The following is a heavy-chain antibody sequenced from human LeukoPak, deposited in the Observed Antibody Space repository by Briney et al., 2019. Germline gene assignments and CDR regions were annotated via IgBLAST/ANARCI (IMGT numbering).Heavy chain of an antibody. V-gene: IGHV4-59*08. CDR3: ASRQAVADYWYFDL. CDR2: IYDSGST. CDR1: GGSISSYY. J-gene: IGHJ2*01. D-gene: IGHD6-19*01. Sequence: PSETLSLTCTVSGGSISSYYWSWIRQPPGKGLEWIGYIYDSGSTNYNPSLKSRVTISVDTSKNQFSLKLSSATAADTAVYYCASRQAVADYWYFDLWGRGTLVTVSS.